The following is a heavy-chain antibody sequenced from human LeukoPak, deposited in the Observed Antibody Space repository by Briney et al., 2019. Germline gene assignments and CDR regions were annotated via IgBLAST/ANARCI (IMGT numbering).Heavy chain of an antibody. Sequence: QTGGSLRLSCAASGFTFSSYAMSWVRQAPGKGLEWVSAISGSGGSTYYADSVKGRFTISRDNSKNTLYLQMNSLRAEDTAVYYCAKGAEWLARKTYYFDYWGQGTLVTVSS. D-gene: IGHD6-19*01. CDR2: ISGSGGST. J-gene: IGHJ4*02. CDR3: AKGAEWLARKTYYFDY. CDR1: GFTFSSYA. V-gene: IGHV3-23*01.